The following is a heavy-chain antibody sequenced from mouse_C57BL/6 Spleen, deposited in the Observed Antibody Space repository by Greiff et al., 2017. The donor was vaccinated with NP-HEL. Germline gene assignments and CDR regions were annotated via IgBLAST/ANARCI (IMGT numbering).Heavy chain of an antibody. J-gene: IGHJ4*01. CDR3: ARLYGSSYYAMDY. CDR1: GYTFTSYW. D-gene: IGHD1-1*01. Sequence: VQLQQPGAELVKPGASVKLSCKASGYTFTSYWMQWVKQRPGQGLEWIGEIDPSGSYTNYNQKFKGKATLTVDTSSTTAYMQLSSLTSDDSAFYYCARLYGSSYYAMDYWGQGTSVTVSS. CDR2: IDPSGSYT. V-gene: IGHV1-50*01.